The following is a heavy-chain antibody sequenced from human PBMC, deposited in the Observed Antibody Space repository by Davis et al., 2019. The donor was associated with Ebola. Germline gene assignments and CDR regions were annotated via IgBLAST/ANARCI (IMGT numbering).Heavy chain of an antibody. D-gene: IGHD2-21*01. CDR2: LYYSGST. Sequence: SETLSLTCTVSGGSISSSSYYWGWIRQPPGKGLEWIGSLYYSGSTYYNPSLKSRVTISVDTSKNQFSLKLSSVTAADTAVYYCARSPLHIVVLWYFDLWGRGTLVTVSS. J-gene: IGHJ2*01. CDR3: ARSPLHIVVLWYFDL. V-gene: IGHV4-39*01. CDR1: GGSISSSSYY.